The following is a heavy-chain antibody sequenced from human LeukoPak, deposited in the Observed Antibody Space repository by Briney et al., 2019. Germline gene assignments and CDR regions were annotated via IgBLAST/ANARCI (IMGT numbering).Heavy chain of an antibody. J-gene: IGHJ3*02. Sequence: SGTLSLTCAVSGGSISSSNWWSWVRPPPGKGLEWIGEIYHSGSTNYNPSLKSRVTISVDKSKNQFSLKLSSVTAADTAVYYCARGCFYGHYYDSSDAFDIWGQGTMVTVSS. CDR2: IYHSGST. CDR1: GGSISSSNW. CDR3: ARGCFYGHYYDSSDAFDI. D-gene: IGHD3-22*01. V-gene: IGHV4-4*02.